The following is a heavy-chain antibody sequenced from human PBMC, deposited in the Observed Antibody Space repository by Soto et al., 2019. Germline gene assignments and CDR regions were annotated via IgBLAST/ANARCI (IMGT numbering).Heavy chain of an antibody. J-gene: IGHJ4*02. CDR3: AKPGNWWSFDH. V-gene: IGHV3-23*01. Sequence: GGSLRLSCAASGFPFANIGMSWVRQVPGKGLEWVAGISGSGASTYYADSVKGRFTISRDNSKNTIYLQMNSLTAEDTAVFYCAKPGNWWSFDHWGPGTLVTVSS. CDR2: ISGSGAST. D-gene: IGHD2-15*01. CDR1: GFPFANIG.